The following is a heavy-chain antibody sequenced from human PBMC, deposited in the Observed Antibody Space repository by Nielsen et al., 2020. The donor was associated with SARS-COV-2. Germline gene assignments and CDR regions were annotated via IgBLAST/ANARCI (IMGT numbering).Heavy chain of an antibody. J-gene: IGHJ4*02. V-gene: IGHV3-23*01. D-gene: IGHD1-26*01. CDR1: GFALSNFA. CDR2: ISGSGGST. Sequence: GESLNISCSASGFALSNFAMNWVRKAPGKGLEWVSTISGSGGSTFYVGSVKGRFTISRDNPKNTLYLQMNSLRTEDTAAYYCANSQVTGIVGAIGYWGQGTLVTVSS. CDR3: ANSQVTGIVGAIGY.